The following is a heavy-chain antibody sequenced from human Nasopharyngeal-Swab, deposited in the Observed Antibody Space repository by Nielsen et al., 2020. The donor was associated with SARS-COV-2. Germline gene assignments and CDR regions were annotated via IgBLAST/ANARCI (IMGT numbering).Heavy chain of an antibody. D-gene: IGHD6-13*01. Sequence: SVKVSCKASGGTFSSYAISWVRQAPGQGLEWMGGIIPIFGTANYAQKFQGRVTITADESTSTAYTELSSLRSEDTAVYYCARGGAPLSAAADPYYYYYYGMDVWGQGTTVTVSS. V-gene: IGHV1-69*13. CDR3: ARGGAPLSAAADPYYYYYYGMDV. J-gene: IGHJ6*02. CDR1: GGTFSSYA. CDR2: IIPIFGTA.